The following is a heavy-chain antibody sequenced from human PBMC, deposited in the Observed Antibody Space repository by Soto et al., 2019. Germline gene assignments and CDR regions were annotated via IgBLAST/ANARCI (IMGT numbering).Heavy chain of an antibody. V-gene: IGHV3-30*18. J-gene: IGHJ6*02. CDR3: GKVIRAHSMAPNFYCSSGRDV. CDR1: GFTFRTYG. D-gene: IGHD3-3*02. Sequence: GGSLRFSCAASGFTFRTYGMHWVRQAPRTGLEWLAVISNNSINRYYADSVEGRFTTSRDNSRDTMVPQMNSLRSDDTDIDYCGKVIRAHSMAPNFYCSSGRDVWGHETPVTGAS. CDR2: ISNNSINR.